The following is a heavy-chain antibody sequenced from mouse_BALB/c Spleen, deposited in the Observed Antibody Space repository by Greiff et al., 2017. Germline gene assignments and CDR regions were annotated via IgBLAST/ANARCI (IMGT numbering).Heavy chain of an antibody. CDR3: ARGSYGSSHFDY. CDR2: ISSGGST. Sequence: EVKLVESGGGLVKPGGSLKLSCAASGFTFSSYAMSWVRQTPEKRLEWVASISSGGSTYYPDSVKGRFTISRDNARNILYLQMSSLRSEDTAMYYCARGSYGSSHFDYWGQGTTLTVSS. J-gene: IGHJ2*01. CDR1: GFTFSSYA. V-gene: IGHV5-6-5*01. D-gene: IGHD1-1*01.